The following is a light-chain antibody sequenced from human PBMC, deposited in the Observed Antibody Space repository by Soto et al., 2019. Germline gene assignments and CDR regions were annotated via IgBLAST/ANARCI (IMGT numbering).Light chain of an antibody. CDR1: QTISSW. Sequence: QMTQSASTLSASIGYRVTITCRASQTISSWLAWYQQKPGKAPKLLIYKASTLKSGVPSRFSGSGSGTEFTLTISSLQPDDFATYYCQHYNSYSDAFGQGTKLD. J-gene: IGKJ3*01. CDR2: KAS. V-gene: IGKV1-5*03. CDR3: QHYNSYSDA.